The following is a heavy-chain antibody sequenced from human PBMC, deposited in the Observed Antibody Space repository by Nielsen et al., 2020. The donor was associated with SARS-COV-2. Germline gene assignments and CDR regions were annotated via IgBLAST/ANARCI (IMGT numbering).Heavy chain of an antibody. J-gene: IGHJ6*02. CDR1: GFTFGNHA. V-gene: IGHV3-49*03. Sequence: GESLKISCTASGFTFGNHAMSWFRQAPGKGLEWVGFIRNRAYGGTTEYAASVKGRFTISRDDSKSIAFLQMNSLKADDTAVYYCTRGEQLVPRYYYYYGVDVWDQGTTVTVSS. D-gene: IGHD6-6*01. CDR3: TRGEQLVPRYYYYYGVDV. CDR2: IRNRAYGGTT.